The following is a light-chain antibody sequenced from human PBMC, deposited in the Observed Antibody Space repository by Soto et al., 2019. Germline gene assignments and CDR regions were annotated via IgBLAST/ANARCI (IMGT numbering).Light chain of an antibody. J-gene: IGKJ4*01. CDR2: CAS. CDR3: QQYNNWPLT. CDR1: QSVSSN. Sequence: ERVMTQSPATLSVSPGERATLSCRASQSVSSNLVGYQQKPGQAPRLLIYCASTRATGIPARFSGSGSGTEFTLTISSLHSEDFAVYYCQQYNNWPLTFGGGTKVDIK. V-gene: IGKV3-15*01.